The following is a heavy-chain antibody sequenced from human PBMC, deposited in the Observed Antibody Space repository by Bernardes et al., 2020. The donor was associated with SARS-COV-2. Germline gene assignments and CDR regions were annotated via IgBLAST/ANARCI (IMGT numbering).Heavy chain of an antibody. CDR2: FDPEDGET. CDR1: GYTLTELS. V-gene: IGHV1-24*01. Sequence: ASVKVPCQVSGYTLTELSLHWVRQAPGKGLEWMGGFDPEDGETIHAQKFQGRVTMNEDTSTDTAYMELSSLRSEDTAVYYCATWPAIFGVSYFDHWGQGTLVTVSS. J-gene: IGHJ4*02. D-gene: IGHD3-3*01. CDR3: ATWPAIFGVSYFDH.